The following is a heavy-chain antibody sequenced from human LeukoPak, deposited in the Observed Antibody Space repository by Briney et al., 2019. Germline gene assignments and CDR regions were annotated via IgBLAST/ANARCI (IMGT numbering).Heavy chain of an antibody. V-gene: IGHV4-30-2*01. D-gene: IGHD4-17*01. CDR3: ASSPTVTTSPDAFDI. J-gene: IGHJ3*02. Sequence: PSQTLSLTCTVSGGSISSGGYSWSWIRQPPGKGLEWIGYIYHSGSTYYNPSLKSRVTISVDRSKNQFSLKLSSVTAADTAVYYCASSPTVTTSPDAFDIWGQGTMVTVSS. CDR2: IYHSGST. CDR1: GGSISSGGYS.